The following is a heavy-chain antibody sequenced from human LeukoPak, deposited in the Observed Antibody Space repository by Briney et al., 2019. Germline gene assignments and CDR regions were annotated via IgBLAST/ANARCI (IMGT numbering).Heavy chain of an antibody. CDR3: AKVRYSSGWYESAFDI. D-gene: IGHD6-19*01. CDR2: IRYDGSNK. V-gene: IGHV3-30*02. Sequence: SGGSLRLSCAASGFTFSSYGMHWVRQAPGKGLEWVAFIRYDGSNKYYADSVKGRFTISRDNSKNTLYLQMNSLRAEDTAVYYCAKVRYSSGWYESAFDIWGQGTMVTVSS. J-gene: IGHJ3*02. CDR1: GFTFSSYG.